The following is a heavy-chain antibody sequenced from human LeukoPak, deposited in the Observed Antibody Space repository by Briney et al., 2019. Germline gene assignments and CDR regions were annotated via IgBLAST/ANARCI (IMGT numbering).Heavy chain of an antibody. D-gene: IGHD6-6*01. V-gene: IGHV4-30-2*01. CDR2: IYHSGST. Sequence: SETLSLTCAVSGGSISSGGYSWSWIRQPPGKGLEWIGYIYHSGSTYYNPSLKSRVTISVDRSKNQFSLKLSSVTAADTAVYYCARLDSSSSNRMPDWGQGTLVTVSS. J-gene: IGHJ4*02. CDR3: ARLDSSSSNRMPD. CDR1: GGSISSGGYS.